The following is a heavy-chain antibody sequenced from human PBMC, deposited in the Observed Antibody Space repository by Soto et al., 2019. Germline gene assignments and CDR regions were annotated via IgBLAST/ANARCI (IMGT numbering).Heavy chain of an antibody. CDR3: AREYTAWPLAYGLDV. J-gene: IGHJ6*02. CDR2: ISSRSDI. V-gene: IGHV3-21*01. CDR1: GFTFSTYS. D-gene: IGHD2-2*02. Sequence: AGGSLRLSCVGSGFTFSTYSINWVRQAPGKGLEWVSSISSRSDIYYADSVKGRFTISRDNAKNSVSLQMNSLRAEDTAVYYCAREYTAWPLAYGLDVWGQGTTVTVSS.